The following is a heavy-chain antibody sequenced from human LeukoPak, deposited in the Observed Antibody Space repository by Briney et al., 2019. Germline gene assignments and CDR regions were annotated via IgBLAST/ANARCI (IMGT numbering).Heavy chain of an antibody. CDR3: AKDLSATYYDFWSAYSSFDY. V-gene: IGHV3-23*01. J-gene: IGHJ4*02. CDR1: GFTFSNYA. D-gene: IGHD3-3*01. Sequence: GGSLRLSCAASGFTFSNYAMSWVRQAPGKGLEWVSATSTGGGSTYYADSVKGRFTISRDNSKNTLDLQMKSLRAEDTAVYYCAKDLSATYYDFWSAYSSFDYWGQGTLITVSS. CDR2: TSTGGGST.